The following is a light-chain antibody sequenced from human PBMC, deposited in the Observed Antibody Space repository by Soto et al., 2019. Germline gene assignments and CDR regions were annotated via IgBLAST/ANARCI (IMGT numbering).Light chain of an antibody. J-gene: IGKJ4*01. CDR2: DAS. V-gene: IGKV3-11*01. Sequence: EVVLTQSPSTLSLSPGERATLSCRATQSVSNHLAWYQHRPGQAPRLLLYDASNRSTDIPARFSGSVSGTDFTLTISSLEPEASAVYYCQQRSLWPLTFGGGTKVEIK. CDR3: QQRSLWPLT. CDR1: QSVSNH.